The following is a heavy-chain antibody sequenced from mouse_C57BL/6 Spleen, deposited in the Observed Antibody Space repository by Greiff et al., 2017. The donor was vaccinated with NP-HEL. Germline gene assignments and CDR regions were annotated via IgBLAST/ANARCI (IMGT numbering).Heavy chain of an antibody. D-gene: IGHD1-1*01. CDR1: GFNIKDYY. CDR3: ARSHSSSSSYYGSSYDFDY. J-gene: IGHJ2*01. V-gene: IGHV14-2*01. CDR2: IDPEDGET. Sequence: EVQLQQSGAELVKPGASVKLSCTASGFNIKDYYMHWVKQRTEQGLEWIGRIDPEDGETKYAPKFQGKATITADTSSNTAYLQLSSLTSEDTAVYYCARSHSSSSSYYGSSYDFDYWGQGTTLTVSS.